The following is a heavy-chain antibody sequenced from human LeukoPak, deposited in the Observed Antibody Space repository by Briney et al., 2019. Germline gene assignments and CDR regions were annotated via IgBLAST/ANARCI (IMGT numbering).Heavy chain of an antibody. CDR2: INWNGGST. V-gene: IGHV3-20*04. CDR1: GFAFDDYG. J-gene: IGHJ6*03. CDR3: ARTSYYYYYMDV. Sequence: GGSLRLSCAASGFAFDDYGMSWVRQAPGKGLEWVSGINWNGGSTGYADSVKGRFTISRDNAKNSLYLQMNSLRAEDTALYYCARTSYYYYYMDVWGKGTTVTVSS.